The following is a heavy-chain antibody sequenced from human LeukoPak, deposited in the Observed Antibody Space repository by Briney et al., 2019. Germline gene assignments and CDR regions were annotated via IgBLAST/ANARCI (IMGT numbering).Heavy chain of an antibody. CDR1: GYTFTGYY. CDR3: ARGTSGWYTYFDY. CDR2: ISAYNGNT. D-gene: IGHD6-19*01. V-gene: IGHV1-18*04. J-gene: IGHJ4*02. Sequence: GASVKVSCKASGYTFTGYYMHWVRQAPGQGLEWMGWISAYNGNTNYAQKLQGRVTMTTDTSTSTAYMELRSLRSDDTAVYYCARGTSGWYTYFDYWGQGTLVTVSS.